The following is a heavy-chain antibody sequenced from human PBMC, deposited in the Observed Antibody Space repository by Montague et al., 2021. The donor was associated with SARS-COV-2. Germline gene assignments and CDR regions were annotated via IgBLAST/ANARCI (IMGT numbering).Heavy chain of an antibody. D-gene: IGHD4-17*01. Sequence: KKNSGSTTYNPSLKSRVTISVDTSKNQFSLKLSSVTAADTAVYYCARGRTLTNLYYYYYYAMDVLGQG. CDR2: KKNSGST. J-gene: IGHJ6*01. CDR3: ARGRTLTNLYYYYYYAMDV. V-gene: IGHV4-34*01.